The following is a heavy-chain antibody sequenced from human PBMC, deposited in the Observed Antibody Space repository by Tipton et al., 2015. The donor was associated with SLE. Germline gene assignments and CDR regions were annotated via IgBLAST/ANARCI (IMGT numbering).Heavy chain of an antibody. CDR2: MYYSGST. Sequence: QLVQSGAEVKPSETLSLTCSVSGDSIISSSYYWGWIRQPPGKGLEWIGSMYYSGSTYYNPPLKSRVTISVDTSKNQFSLMLRSVTAADTAVYYCARDGPYYDFWSGMGTFDIWGQGTMVTVSS. CDR3: ARDGPYYDFWSGMGTFDI. D-gene: IGHD3-3*01. J-gene: IGHJ3*02. V-gene: IGHV4-39*07. CDR1: GDSIISSSYY.